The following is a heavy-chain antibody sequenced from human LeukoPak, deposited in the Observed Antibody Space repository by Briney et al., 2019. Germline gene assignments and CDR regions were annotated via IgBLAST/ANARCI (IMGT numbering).Heavy chain of an antibody. CDR3: ARGRGYSGSH. Sequence: PSQTLSLTCTVSGGSISSGSYYWSWIRQPAGKGLEWIGRIYTSGSTNYNPSLKSRVTISVDTSKNQFSLKLSSVTAADTAVYYCARGRGYSGSHWGQGTLVTVSS. J-gene: IGHJ4*02. V-gene: IGHV4-61*02. CDR2: IYTSGST. D-gene: IGHD1-26*01. CDR1: GGSISSGSYY.